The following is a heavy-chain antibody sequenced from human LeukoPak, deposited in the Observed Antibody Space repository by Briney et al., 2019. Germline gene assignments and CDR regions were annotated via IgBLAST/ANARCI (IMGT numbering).Heavy chain of an antibody. CDR1: GYTFTSYY. J-gene: IGHJ4*02. CDR3: AREVGATKGFDY. Sequence: GASVKVSCKASGYTFTSYYMHWVRQAPRQGLEWMGIINPSGGSTSYAQKFQGRVTMTRDTSTSTVYMELSSLRSEDTAVYYCAREVGATKGFDYWGQGTLVTVSS. CDR2: INPSGGST. D-gene: IGHD1-26*01. V-gene: IGHV1-46*01.